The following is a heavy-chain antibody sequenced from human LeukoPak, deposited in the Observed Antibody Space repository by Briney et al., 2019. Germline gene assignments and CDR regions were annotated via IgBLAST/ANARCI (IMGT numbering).Heavy chain of an antibody. D-gene: IGHD5-12*01. CDR3: ARVEYSGYDFGQPYYYGMDV. Sequence: GGSLRLSCAGAGFTFGSYATHWVRQAPGKGLWWVAVTSNGGNNKYYADSVKGRFTISRDNSKNSLYLQMIGLRTEDTAVYYCARVEYSGYDFGQPYYYGMDVWGQGTTVTVSS. J-gene: IGHJ6*02. V-gene: IGHV3-30-3*01. CDR2: TSNGGNNK. CDR1: GFTFGSYA.